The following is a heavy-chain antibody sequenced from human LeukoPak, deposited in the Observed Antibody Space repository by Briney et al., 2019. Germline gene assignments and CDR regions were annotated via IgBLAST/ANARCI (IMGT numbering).Heavy chain of an antibody. D-gene: IGHD6-19*01. J-gene: IGHJ4*02. V-gene: IGHV1-3*01. CDR1: GDTFTEYA. Sequence: ASVKVSCKASGDTFTEYAMHWVRQAPGQRLEWMGWINAGNGATKYSQKFQGRFTITRDTSASTAYMALSSLTSEDTTIYYCARGRWSSSGRYYFDYWGQGTQVTVFS. CDR3: ARGRWSSSGRYYFDY. CDR2: INAGNGAT.